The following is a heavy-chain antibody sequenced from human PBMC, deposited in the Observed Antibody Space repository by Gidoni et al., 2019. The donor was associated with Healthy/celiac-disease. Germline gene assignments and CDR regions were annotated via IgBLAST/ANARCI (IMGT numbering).Heavy chain of an antibody. Sequence: QVQLVQSGAEVTKPGSSVKVSCKTCGGPFSSYAISWVRQAPGPGLEWMGGIIPIFGTANYAQKFQGRVTITAYESTSTAYMELSSLRSEDTAVYYCARSTVVTGEADYWGQGTLVTVSS. CDR2: IIPIFGTA. D-gene: IGHD4-17*01. CDR3: ARSTVVTGEADY. CDR1: GGPFSSYA. V-gene: IGHV1-69*01. J-gene: IGHJ4*02.